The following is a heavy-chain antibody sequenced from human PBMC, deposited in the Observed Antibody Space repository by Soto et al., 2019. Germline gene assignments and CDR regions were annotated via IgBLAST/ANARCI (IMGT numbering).Heavy chain of an antibody. CDR2: IYTGGGT. J-gene: IGHJ4*02. Sequence: EVQLVESRGGLVQPGGSLRLSCAASGLTVSTNPMSWVRQAPGKGLEWVSVIYTGGGTHYADSVKGRVTISRDNSKNTVNLQMNSLRPEDTAVYYCARDGSGHWGQGTLVTVSS. CDR1: GLTVSTNP. V-gene: IGHV3-66*01. CDR3: ARDGSGH.